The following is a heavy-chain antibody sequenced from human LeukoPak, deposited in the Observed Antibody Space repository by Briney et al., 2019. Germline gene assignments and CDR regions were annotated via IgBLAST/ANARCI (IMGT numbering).Heavy chain of an antibody. D-gene: IGHD3-16*02. CDR1: GYTFTSYD. CDR2: MNPNSGNT. CDR3: ARGRGLYDYVWGGYRLYYFDY. Sequence: GASVKVSCKASGYTFTSYDINWVRQATGQGLEWMGWMNPNSGNTGYAQKFQGRVTMTRNTSISTAYMELGSLRSEDTAVYYCARGRGLYDYVWGGYRLYYFDYWGQGTLVTVSS. J-gene: IGHJ4*02. V-gene: IGHV1-8*01.